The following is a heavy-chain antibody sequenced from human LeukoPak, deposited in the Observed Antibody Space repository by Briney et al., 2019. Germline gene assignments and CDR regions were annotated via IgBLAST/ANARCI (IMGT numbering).Heavy chain of an antibody. D-gene: IGHD1-7*01. Sequence: GGSLRLSCAASGFTFSSFSMNWVRQAPGKGLEWVSYILSGGTNTDYTGSVKGRFTISRDNAKNSLYLQMNSLRAEDTAVYYCARMNYVSSGWGAPFDYWGQGTLVTVSS. CDR1: GFTFSSFS. J-gene: IGHJ4*02. V-gene: IGHV3-48*04. CDR2: ILSGGTNT. CDR3: ARMNYVSSGWGAPFDY.